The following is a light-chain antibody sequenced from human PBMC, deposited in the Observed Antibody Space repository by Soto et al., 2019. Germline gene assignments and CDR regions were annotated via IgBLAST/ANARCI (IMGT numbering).Light chain of an antibody. J-gene: IGKJ1*01. Sequence: DIVMTQSPDSLAVSLGERATINCKSSQSVLYSSNNKNYLAWYQQKPGQPPKLLIYWASTRESGVPDRFSGGGSGTDFPPTIRSLQAEDVAIYYCQQYYSTRTFGQGTKVEIK. CDR1: QSVLYSSNNKNY. CDR2: WAS. CDR3: QQYYSTRT. V-gene: IGKV4-1*01.